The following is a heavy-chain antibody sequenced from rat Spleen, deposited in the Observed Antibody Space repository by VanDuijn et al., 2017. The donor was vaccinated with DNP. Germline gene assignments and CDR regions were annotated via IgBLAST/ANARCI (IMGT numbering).Heavy chain of an antibody. V-gene: IGHV5S11*01. CDR1: GFTFSNYD. CDR2: ISSSGSST. CDR3: ARRGGTFDS. Sequence: EVQLVESGGGLVQPGRSLKLSCAASGFTFSNYDMAWVRQAPTKGLEWVASISSSGSSTYFRDSVKGRFTVSRDNAKSTLYLQMDSLRSEETATYYCARRGGTFDSWGQGVMVTVSS. D-gene: IGHD4-3*01. J-gene: IGHJ2*01.